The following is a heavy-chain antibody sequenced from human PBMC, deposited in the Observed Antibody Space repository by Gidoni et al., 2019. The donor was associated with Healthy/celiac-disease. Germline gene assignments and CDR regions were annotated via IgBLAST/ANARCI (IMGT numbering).Heavy chain of an antibody. CDR1: VYTFSSYY. J-gene: IGHJ5*02. Sequence: QVQLVQSGAEVNKPGASVKVSCKASVYTFSSYYMHWVRQPPGQGLEWMGIINPSGGSTSYAQKFQGRVTMTRDTSTSTVYMELSSLRSEDTAVYYCATSNDYCSGGSCYSWWFDPWGQGTLVTVSS. D-gene: IGHD2-15*01. V-gene: IGHV1-46*01. CDR2: INPSGGST. CDR3: ATSNDYCSGGSCYSWWFDP.